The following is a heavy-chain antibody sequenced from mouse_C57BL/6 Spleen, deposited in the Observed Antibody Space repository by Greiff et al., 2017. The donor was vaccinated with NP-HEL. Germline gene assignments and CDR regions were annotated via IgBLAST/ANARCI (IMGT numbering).Heavy chain of an antibody. D-gene: IGHD2-4*01. CDR2: INPSTGGT. V-gene: IGHV1-42*01. Sequence: EVQLQQSGPELVKPGASVKISCKASGYSFTGYYMNWVKQSPEKSLEWIGEINPSTGGTTYNQKFKAKATLTVDKSSSTAYMQLKSLTSEDSAVYYCARGYYDYDGPYFDYWGQGTTLTVSS. CDR3: ARGYYDYDGPYFDY. J-gene: IGHJ2*01. CDR1: GYSFTGYY.